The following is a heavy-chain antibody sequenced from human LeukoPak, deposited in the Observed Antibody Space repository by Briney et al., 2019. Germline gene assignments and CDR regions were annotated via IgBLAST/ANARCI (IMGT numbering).Heavy chain of an antibody. CDR3: AREGANYYYGMDV. CDR1: GFTFSNYE. J-gene: IGHJ6*02. V-gene: IGHV3-48*03. CDR2: ISSGGGSI. Sequence: GGSLRLSCAASGFTFSNYEMHWVRQAPGKGLEWVSFISSGGGSIYYADSVKGRFTISRDNDKNSLYLQMNSLRAEDTAVYYCAREGANYYYGMDVWGQGTTVAVSS.